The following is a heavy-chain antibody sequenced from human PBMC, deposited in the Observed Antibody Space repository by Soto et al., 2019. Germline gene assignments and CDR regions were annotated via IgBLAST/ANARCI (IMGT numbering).Heavy chain of an antibody. D-gene: IGHD6-13*01. V-gene: IGHV3-13*01. J-gene: IGHJ6*02. CDR3: ARGMYSSKDFTYYYYGMDV. CDR1: GFTFSSYD. Sequence: PGGSLRLSCAASGFTFSSYDMHWVRQATGKGLEWVSAIGTAGDTYYPGSVKGRFTISRENAKNSLYLQMNSLRAEDTAVYYCARGMYSSKDFTYYYYGMDVWGQGTTVTVSS. CDR2: IGTAGDT.